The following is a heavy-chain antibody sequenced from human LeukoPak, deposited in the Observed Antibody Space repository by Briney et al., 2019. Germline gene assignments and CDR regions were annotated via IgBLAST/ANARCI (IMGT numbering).Heavy chain of an antibody. CDR1: GFIFSDYS. CDR2: ICGGGTYI. Sequence: GGSLRLSCAASGFIFSDYSMNWVRQTPGKGLEWVSSICGGGTYIYYADSVKGRFTVSRDNAQNSLFLQMNNVRVEDTAVYYCARGRQYFYDSTGSYYVFSWLDPWGQGTLVTVSS. CDR3: ARGRQYFYDSTGSYYVFSWLDP. V-gene: IGHV3-21*01. D-gene: IGHD3-22*01. J-gene: IGHJ5*02.